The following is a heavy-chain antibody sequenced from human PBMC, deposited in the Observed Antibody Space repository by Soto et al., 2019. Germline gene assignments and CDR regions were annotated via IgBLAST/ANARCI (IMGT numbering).Heavy chain of an antibody. Sequence: PSTRQRLEWMGWINGGNGNIKYSQNFQGRVSITRDTSASTAYMELSSLTSEDTAVYYCARDDSGFSGSHYIDYFNYWGQGALVTVSS. D-gene: IGHD1-26*01. V-gene: IGHV1-3*01. CDR2: INGGNGNI. CDR3: ARDDSGFSGSHYIDYFNY. J-gene: IGHJ4*02.